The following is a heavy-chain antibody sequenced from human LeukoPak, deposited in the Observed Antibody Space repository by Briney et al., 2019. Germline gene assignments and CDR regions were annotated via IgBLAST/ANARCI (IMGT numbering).Heavy chain of an antibody. CDR2: IIPIFGTA. CDR1: VGTFSSYA. Sequence: TVKVSSTASVGTFSSYAISCGSPTPGQGLEWMGGIIPIFGTANSAQKFQVRVTITSDESTSTAYLKLTSLTSRARAVYTGASSYCSSTSCYPPYLYIDYWGEGTLVTVPS. CDR3: ASSYCSSTSCYPPYLYIDY. D-gene: IGHD2-2*01. V-gene: IGHV1-69*01. J-gene: IGHJ4*02.